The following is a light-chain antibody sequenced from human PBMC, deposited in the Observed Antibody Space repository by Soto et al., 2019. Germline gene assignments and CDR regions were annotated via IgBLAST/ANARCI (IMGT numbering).Light chain of an antibody. V-gene: IGKV3-20*01. CDR2: GAS. Sequence: EIVLTQSPGTLSLSPGERVTLSCRASQSVSSSYLAWYQQKPGQAPRLLIYGASSRATGSSDRFSGSGSGTEFTLTISRLEPEDVAVYYCQQYGSSPSTFGQGTKLEIK. J-gene: IGKJ2*01. CDR3: QQYGSSPST. CDR1: QSVSSSY.